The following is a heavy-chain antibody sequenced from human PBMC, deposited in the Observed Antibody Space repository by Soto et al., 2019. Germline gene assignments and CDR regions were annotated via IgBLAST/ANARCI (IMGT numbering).Heavy chain of an antibody. D-gene: IGHD3-3*01. CDR3: AREYYDFWSVTYSYYGLDV. Sequence: LETLSLTFAVYGGSFSGYDWSWIRQPPGTGLEWIGEINHSGSTNYNPSLKSRVAISVDTSKNQFSLRLSSVTAADTAVYYCAREYYDFWSVTYSYYGLDVWGQGTTVTVSS. V-gene: IGHV4-34*01. J-gene: IGHJ6*02. CDR2: INHSGST. CDR1: GGSFSGYD.